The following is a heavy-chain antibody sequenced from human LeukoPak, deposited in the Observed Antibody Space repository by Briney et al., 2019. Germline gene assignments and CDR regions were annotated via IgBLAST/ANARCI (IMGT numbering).Heavy chain of an antibody. CDR1: GGTFSSYA. Sequence: SVKVSCKASGGTFSSYAISWVRQAPGPGLEWMGGIIPIFGTANYAQKFQGRVTITADESTSTAYMELSSLRSEDTAVYYCARVWDQDSSSWYGWFDPWGQGTLVTVSS. D-gene: IGHD6-13*01. CDR3: ARVWDQDSSSWYGWFDP. J-gene: IGHJ5*02. V-gene: IGHV1-69*13. CDR2: IIPIFGTA.